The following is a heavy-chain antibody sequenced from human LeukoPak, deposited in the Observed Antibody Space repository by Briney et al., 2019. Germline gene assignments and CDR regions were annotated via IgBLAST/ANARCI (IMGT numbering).Heavy chain of an antibody. CDR1: GYTFTSYA. Sequence: ASVKVSCKASGYTFTSYAMHWVRQAPGQRLEWLGWITAGNGNTKYSQKFQGRVTITRDTSATTADMELSSLRSEDTAVYYCARVQLWLHYYGMDVWGQGTTVTVSS. CDR3: ARVQLWLHYYGMDV. D-gene: IGHD5-18*01. CDR2: ITAGNGNT. J-gene: IGHJ6*02. V-gene: IGHV1-3*01.